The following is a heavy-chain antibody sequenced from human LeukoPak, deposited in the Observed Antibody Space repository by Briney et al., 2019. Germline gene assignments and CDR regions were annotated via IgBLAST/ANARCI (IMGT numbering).Heavy chain of an antibody. CDR1: GYSFTSYW. J-gene: IGHJ4*02. V-gene: IGHV5-51*01. CDR3: ARLKTNIVVVPAVPWYFDY. Sequence: GESLKISCKGSGYSFTSYWIGWVRQMPGKGLEWMGIIYPGDSDTRYSPSFQGQVTISADKSISTACLQWSSLKASDTAMYYCARLKTNIVVVPAVPWYFDYWGQGTLVTVSS. CDR2: IYPGDSDT. D-gene: IGHD2-2*01.